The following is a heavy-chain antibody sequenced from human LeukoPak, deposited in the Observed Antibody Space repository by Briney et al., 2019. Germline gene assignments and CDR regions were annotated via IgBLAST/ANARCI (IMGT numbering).Heavy chain of an antibody. V-gene: IGHV3-7*03. J-gene: IGHJ4*02. CDR1: GFTFSSYW. CDR3: AKDRNDWKQGIDS. Sequence: GGSLRLSCAASGFTFSSYWMSWVRQAPGKGLEWVANIKQDGSEKYYVDSVKGRFTISRDNAKNSLYLQMNSQRAEDTAVYYCAKDRNDWKQGIDSWGQGTLVTVST. D-gene: IGHD1-1*01. CDR2: IKQDGSEK.